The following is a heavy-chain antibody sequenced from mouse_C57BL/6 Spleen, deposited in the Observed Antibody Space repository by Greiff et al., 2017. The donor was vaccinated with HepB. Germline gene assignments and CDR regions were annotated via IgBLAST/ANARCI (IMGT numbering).Heavy chain of an antibody. J-gene: IGHJ2*01. CDR1: GFTFSDAW. D-gene: IGHD4-1*01. CDR2: IRNKANNHAT. CDR3: TRNWDVAYFDY. Sequence: EVMLVESGGGLVQPGGSMKLSCAASGFTFSDAWMDWVRQSPEKGLEWVAEIRNKANNHATYYAESVKGRFTISRDDSKSSVYLQMNSLRAEDTGIYYCTRNWDVAYFDYWGQGTTLTVSS. V-gene: IGHV6-6*01.